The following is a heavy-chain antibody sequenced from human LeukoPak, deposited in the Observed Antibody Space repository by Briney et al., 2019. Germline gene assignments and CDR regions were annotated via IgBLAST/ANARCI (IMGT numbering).Heavy chain of an antibody. CDR2: ICGNGGST. Sequence: GGSLRLSCAASGXTFSNYAVSWVRQAPGKGLEWVSAICGNGGSTYYADSVKGRFTISRDNAKNSLYLQMNSLRAEDTAVYYCARAPVDIVVVPAAIGWGQGTLVTVSS. J-gene: IGHJ4*02. CDR1: GXTFSNYA. D-gene: IGHD2-2*03. V-gene: IGHV3-23*01. CDR3: ARAPVDIVVVPAAIG.